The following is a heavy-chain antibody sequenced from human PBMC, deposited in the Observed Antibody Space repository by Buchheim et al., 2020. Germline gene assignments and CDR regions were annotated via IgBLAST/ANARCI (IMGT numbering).Heavy chain of an antibody. J-gene: IGHJ4*02. CDR1: GFTFSDVW. D-gene: IGHD2-15*01. Sequence: EVQLVESGGGLVKPGGCLRLSCAASGFTFSDVWMSWVRQAPGKGLEWVGRIKSKTAGETTDYAEPVKGRFSLPRDASKKTLYLQMSSLKTEDTAVYFCITGVVGAPYTFFWGQGTL. CDR3: ITGVVGAPYTFF. CDR2: IKSKTAGETT. V-gene: IGHV3-15*01.